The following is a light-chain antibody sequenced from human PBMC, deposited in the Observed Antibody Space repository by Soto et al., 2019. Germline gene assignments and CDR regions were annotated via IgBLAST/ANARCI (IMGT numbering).Light chain of an antibody. V-gene: IGKV3-20*01. CDR2: GAS. CDR3: QQYGSSPWT. J-gene: IGKJ1*01. Sequence: EIVLTQSPGTLSLSPGERATLSCRASQSVSSSYLAWYQQKPGQAPRPLIYGASSRAIGIPCRFSGSGSGTDFTLTISRLEPEDFAVYYCQQYGSSPWTFGQGTKVEIK. CDR1: QSVSSSY.